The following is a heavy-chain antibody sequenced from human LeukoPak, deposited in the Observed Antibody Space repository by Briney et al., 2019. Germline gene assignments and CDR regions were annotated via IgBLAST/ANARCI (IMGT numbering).Heavy chain of an antibody. Sequence: RSETLSLTCAVYGGSFSGYYWSWIRQPPGKGLKWIGEINHSGSTNYNPSLKSRVTISADTSKNQFSLKLSSVTAADTAVYYCARHNGQAAWFDPWGQGTLVTVSS. V-gene: IGHV4-34*01. J-gene: IGHJ5*02. D-gene: IGHD2-15*01. CDR2: INHSGST. CDR3: ARHNGQAAWFDP. CDR1: GGSFSGYY.